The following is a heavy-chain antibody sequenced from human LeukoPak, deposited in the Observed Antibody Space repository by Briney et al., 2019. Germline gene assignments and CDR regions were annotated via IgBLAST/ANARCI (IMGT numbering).Heavy chain of an antibody. J-gene: IGHJ4*02. D-gene: IGHD3-22*01. V-gene: IGHV1-69*04. CDR3: ARSGYYDSSGYPFDY. CDR2: IIPIFSIA. CDR1: GGTFSSYA. Sequence: SVKVSCKASGGTFSSYAISWVRQAPGQGLEWMGRIIPIFSIANYAQKFQGRVTITADKSTSTAYMELSSLRSEDTAVYYCARSGYYDSSGYPFDYWGQGTLVTVSS.